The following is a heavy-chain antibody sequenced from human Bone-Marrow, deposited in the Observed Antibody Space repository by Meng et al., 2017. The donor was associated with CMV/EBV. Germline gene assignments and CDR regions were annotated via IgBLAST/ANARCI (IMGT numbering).Heavy chain of an antibody. CDR1: GGSISGYY. Sequence: SETLSLTCAVYGGSISGYYWSWIRQPPGKGLEWIGEINHSGSTNYNPSLKSRVTISVDTSKNQFSLKLSSVTAADPAVYYWARDGYYDFWSGYYTLLGYYYGMDVWGQGTTVTVSS. D-gene: IGHD3-3*01. CDR3: ARDGYYDFWSGYYTLLGYYYGMDV. J-gene: IGHJ6*02. V-gene: IGHV4-34*01. CDR2: INHSGST.